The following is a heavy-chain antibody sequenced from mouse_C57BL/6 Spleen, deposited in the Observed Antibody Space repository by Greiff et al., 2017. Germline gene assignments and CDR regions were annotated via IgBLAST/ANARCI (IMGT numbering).Heavy chain of an antibody. CDR3: ASGSSYVIAY. CDR2: INPNNGGT. D-gene: IGHD1-1*01. V-gene: IGHV1-26*01. Sequence: VQLQQSGPELVKPGASVKISCKASGYTFTDYYMNWVKQSHGKSLEWIGDINPNNGGTSYNQKFKGKATLTVDKSSSTAYMELRSLTSEDSAVYYCASGSSYVIAYWGQGTLVTVSA. CDR1: GYTFTDYY. J-gene: IGHJ3*01.